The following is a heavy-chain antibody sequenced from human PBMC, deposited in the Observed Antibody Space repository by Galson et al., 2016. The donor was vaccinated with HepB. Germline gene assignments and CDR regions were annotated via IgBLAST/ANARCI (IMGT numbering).Heavy chain of an antibody. V-gene: IGHV3-30-3*01. CDR3: TSDYGGFDP. D-gene: IGHD4/OR15-4a*01. J-gene: IGHJ5*02. CDR1: GFTLSNYN. Sequence: SLRLSCAASGFTLSNYNVHWVRQAPGKGLEWVAIMSYDGAYTYYADSVRGRFTISRDNSKNTLSLQMNSLRVDDTGVYYCTSDYGGFDPWGQGTLVTVSS. CDR2: MSYDGAYT.